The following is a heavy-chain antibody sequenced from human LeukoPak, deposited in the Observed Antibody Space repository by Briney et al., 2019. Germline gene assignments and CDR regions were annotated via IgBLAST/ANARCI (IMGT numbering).Heavy chain of an antibody. CDR1: GHTFTVHY. CDR2: ITLNSGDT. J-gene: IGHJ1*01. Sequence: ASVKVSCKASGHTFTVHYIHWMRQGPGQGLEWLGWITLNSGDTHYAQKFQGRLTMTSDTSISTGYMELSRLQFDDTAVYYCAREGQLGLDNWGQGTLVTVSS. CDR3: AREGQLGLDN. V-gene: IGHV1-2*02. D-gene: IGHD1-1*01.